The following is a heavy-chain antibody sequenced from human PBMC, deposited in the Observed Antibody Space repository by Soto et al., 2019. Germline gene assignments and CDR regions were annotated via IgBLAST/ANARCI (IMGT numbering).Heavy chain of an antibody. V-gene: IGHV3-23*01. CDR2: ISGSGGST. CDR3: AKPGCGRYCSNTSCAPFDY. J-gene: IGHJ4*02. CDR1: GFTFTTYA. D-gene: IGHD2-2*01. Sequence: EVQVLESGGGLVQPGGSLRLSCVASGFTFTTYAMTWVRQAPGKGLEWVSIISGSGGSTHYADAVKGRFIISRDNSKNMLYLQMNGLRAEDTAVYYCAKPGCGRYCSNTSCAPFDYWGQGTLVTVSS.